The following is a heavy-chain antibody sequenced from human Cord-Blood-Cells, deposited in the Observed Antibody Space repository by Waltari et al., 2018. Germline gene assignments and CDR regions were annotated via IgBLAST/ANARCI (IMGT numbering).Heavy chain of an antibody. J-gene: IGHJ4*02. Sequence: QVQLVESGGGVVQPGRSLRLSCAASGFPFSSYAMHWVRQAPGKGLELVAVISYDGSNKYYADSVKGRFTISRDNSKNTLYLQMNSLRAEDTAVYYCARDVTTVTFDYWGQGTLVTVSS. D-gene: IGHD4-17*01. V-gene: IGHV3-30-3*01. CDR3: ARDVTTVTFDY. CDR1: GFPFSSYA. CDR2: ISYDGSNK.